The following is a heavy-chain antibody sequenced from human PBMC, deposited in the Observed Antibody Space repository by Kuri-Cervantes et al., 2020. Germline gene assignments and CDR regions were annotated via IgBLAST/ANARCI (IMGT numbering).Heavy chain of an antibody. Sequence: ASVKVSCKASGYTFTSYGISWVRQAPGQGLEWMGGFDPEDGETIYAQKFQGRVTMTEDTSTDTAYMELSSLRSEDTAVYYCSTTVTTNTFDYWGQGTLVTVSS. CDR2: FDPEDGET. D-gene: IGHD4-17*01. V-gene: IGHV1-24*01. CDR3: STTVTTNTFDY. J-gene: IGHJ4*02. CDR1: GYTFTSYG.